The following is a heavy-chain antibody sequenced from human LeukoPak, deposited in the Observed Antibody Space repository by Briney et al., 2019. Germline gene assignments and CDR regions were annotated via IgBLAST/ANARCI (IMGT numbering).Heavy chain of an antibody. J-gene: IGHJ4*02. CDR2: IYHTGST. CDR3: ARVRFVYYDSSGYYGAFDY. D-gene: IGHD3-22*01. CDR1: GGSFSGYY. V-gene: IGHV4-34*01. Sequence: SETLSLTCAVYGGSFSGYYWSWIRQPPGKGLEWIGEIYHTGSTTYNPSLKSRVTISIDTSKNQFSLKLSSVTAADTAVYYCARVRFVYYDSSGYYGAFDYWGQGTLVTVSS.